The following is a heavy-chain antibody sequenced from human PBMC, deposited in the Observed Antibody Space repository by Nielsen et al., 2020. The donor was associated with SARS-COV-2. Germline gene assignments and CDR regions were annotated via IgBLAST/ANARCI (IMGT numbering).Heavy chain of an antibody. Sequence: SETLSLTCTVSGGSISSYYWGWIRQPPGKGLEWIGSIYYSGSTYYNPSLKSRVTISVDTSKNQFSLKLSSVTAADTAVYYCARGPDGYREGLFDYWGQGTLVTVSS. V-gene: IGHV4-39*01. J-gene: IGHJ4*02. D-gene: IGHD5-24*01. CDR2: IYYSGST. CDR3: ARGPDGYREGLFDY. CDR1: GGSISSYY.